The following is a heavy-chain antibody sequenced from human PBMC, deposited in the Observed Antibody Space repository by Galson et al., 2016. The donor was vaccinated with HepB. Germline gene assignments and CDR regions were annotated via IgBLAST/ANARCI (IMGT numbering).Heavy chain of an antibody. CDR3: ARNKVKSEAEINRDYYYGMDV. J-gene: IGHJ6*02. CDR2: IIPVFGTA. V-gene: IGHV1-69*13. CDR1: GGTFSSYA. Sequence: SVKVSCKASGGTFSSYAISWVRQAPGQGLEWMGGIIPVFGTANYAQKFQGRVTITADESTSTAYMGLSSLRYEDTAVYYCARNKVKSEAEINRDYYYGMDVWGQGTTVTVSS. D-gene: IGHD6-13*01.